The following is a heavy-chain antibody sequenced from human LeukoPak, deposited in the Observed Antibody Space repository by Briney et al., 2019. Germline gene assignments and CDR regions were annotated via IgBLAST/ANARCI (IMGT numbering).Heavy chain of an antibody. V-gene: IGHV3-48*03. CDR3: AKDRQWLVYGWYFDL. CDR2: IGTSGGGI. J-gene: IGHJ2*01. Sequence: GGSLRLSCAASGFTFSNYEMNWVRQAPGKGLEWLSYIGTSGGGIQYADSVKGRFTISRDNAKNSLYLQMNSLRAEDTALYYCAKDRQWLVYGWYFDLWGRGTLVTVSS. D-gene: IGHD6-19*01. CDR1: GFTFSNYE.